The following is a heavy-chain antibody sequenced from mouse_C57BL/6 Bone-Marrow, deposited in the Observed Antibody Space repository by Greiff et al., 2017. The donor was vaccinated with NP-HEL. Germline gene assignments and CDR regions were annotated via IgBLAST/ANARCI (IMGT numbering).Heavy chain of an antibody. V-gene: IGHV1-26*01. CDR2: INPNNGGT. J-gene: IGHJ1*03. CDR1: GYTFTDYY. CDR3: ASPFWYFDV. Sequence: VQLQQSGPELVKPGASVKISCKASGYTFTDYYMNWVKQSHGKSLAWIGDINPNNGGTSYNQKFKGKATLTVDKSSSTAYMELRSLTSEDSAVYYGASPFWYFDVWGTGTTVTVSS.